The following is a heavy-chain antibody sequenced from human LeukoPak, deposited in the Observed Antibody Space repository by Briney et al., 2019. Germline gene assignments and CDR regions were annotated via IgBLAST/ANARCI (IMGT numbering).Heavy chain of an antibody. V-gene: IGHV3-21*04. CDR2: ISSSSAYI. CDR1: GFTFSSYS. D-gene: IGHD6-19*01. CDR3: ARPFRRYSSGWSAVDY. Sequence: PGGSLRLSCAASGFTFSSYSMNWVRQAPGKGLEWVSSISSSSAYIYYADSVKGRFTISRDNAKNSLYLQMSRLRSDDTAVYYCARPFRRYSSGWSAVDYWGQGTLVTVSS. J-gene: IGHJ4*02.